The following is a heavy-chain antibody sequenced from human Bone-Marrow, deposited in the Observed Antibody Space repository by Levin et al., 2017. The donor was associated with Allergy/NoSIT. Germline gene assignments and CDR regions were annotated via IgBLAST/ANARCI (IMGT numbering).Heavy chain of an antibody. CDR2: INPNTGGT. CDR1: GYTFTGYF. Sequence: GESLKISCQASGYTFTGYFIHWVRQAPGQGLEYMGRINPNTGGTTYARNFQGRVTMTRDTSITTAYMELGSLRSDDTAVYYCAKELRLGSVGLHYGGQGTLVTVSS. CDR3: AKELRLGSVGLHY. V-gene: IGHV1-2*06. J-gene: IGHJ4*02. D-gene: IGHD3-3*01.